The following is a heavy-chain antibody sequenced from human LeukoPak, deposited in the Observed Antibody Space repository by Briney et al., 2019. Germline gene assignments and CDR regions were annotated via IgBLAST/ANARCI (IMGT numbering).Heavy chain of an antibody. CDR1: GYTFTGYY. CDR3: AVAPLYQRNLVDY. V-gene: IGHV1-2*02. CDR2: INPNSGGT. D-gene: IGHD2-8*01. J-gene: IGHJ4*02. Sequence: ASVKVSCKASGYTFTGYYMHWVRQAPGQGLEWMGWINPNSGGTNYAQKFQGRVTMTRDTSISTAYMELSRLRSDDTAVYYCAVAPLYQRNLVDYWGQGTLVTVSS.